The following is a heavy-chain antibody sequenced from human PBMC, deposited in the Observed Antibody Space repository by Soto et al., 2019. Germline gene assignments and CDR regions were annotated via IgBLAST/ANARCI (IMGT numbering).Heavy chain of an antibody. Sequence: EVQLVESGGGLVQPGRSLRLSCAASGFTFDDYAMHWVRQAPGKGLEWVSGISWNSGSIGYADSVKGRFTISRDNAKNSLYLQMNSLRAEDTALYYCAKGSITMVRGGSFDYWGQGTLVTVSS. CDR1: GFTFDDYA. D-gene: IGHD3-10*01. V-gene: IGHV3-9*01. J-gene: IGHJ4*02. CDR2: ISWNSGSI. CDR3: AKGSITMVRGGSFDY.